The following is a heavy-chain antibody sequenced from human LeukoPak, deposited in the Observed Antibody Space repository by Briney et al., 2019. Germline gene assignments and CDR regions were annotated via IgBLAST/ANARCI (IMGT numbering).Heavy chain of an antibody. CDR2: INTAGSST. D-gene: IGHD6-19*01. V-gene: IGHV3-74*01. J-gene: IGHJ4*02. Sequence: QPGGSLRLSCAASGFTFSSYWMHWVRHAPGKGLVWVSRINTAGSSTIYADSVEGRFTISRDNSKNTLYLQMNSLRAEDTAVYYCARDFSVAGPTTFDYWGQGTLVTVSS. CDR1: GFTFSSYW. CDR3: ARDFSVAGPTTFDY.